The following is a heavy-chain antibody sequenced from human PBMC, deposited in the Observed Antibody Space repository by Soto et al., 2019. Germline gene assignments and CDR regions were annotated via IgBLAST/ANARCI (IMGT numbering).Heavy chain of an antibody. CDR2: IYHSGST. Sequence: PSQTLSLTCAVAGGSIISNNWWSWVRQPPGKGLEWIGEIYHSGSTNYNPSLKSRVTVSVDKSKNQFSLKLSSVTAPDTAVYSCASLDRRAATPAWGQETLVTVSS. CDR1: GGSIISNNW. V-gene: IGHV4-4*02. D-gene: IGHD2-15*01. CDR3: ASLDRRAATPA. J-gene: IGHJ5*02.